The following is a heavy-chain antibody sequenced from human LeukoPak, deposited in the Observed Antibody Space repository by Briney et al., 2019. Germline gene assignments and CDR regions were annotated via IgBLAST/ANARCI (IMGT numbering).Heavy chain of an antibody. V-gene: IGHV3-30*04. CDR3: PSGIDAFDI. J-gene: IGHJ3*02. CDR1: GFTFSSYA. D-gene: IGHD2-15*01. CDR2: ISYDGSNK. Sequence: GGSLRLSCAASGFTFSSYAMHWVRQAPGKGLEWVAVISYDGSNKYYADSVKGRFTISRDNSKNTLYLQMNSLRAEDTAVYYCPSGIDAFDIWGQGTMVTVSS.